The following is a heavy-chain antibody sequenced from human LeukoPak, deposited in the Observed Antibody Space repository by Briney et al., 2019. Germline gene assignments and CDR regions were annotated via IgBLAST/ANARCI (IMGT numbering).Heavy chain of an antibody. D-gene: IGHD3/OR15-3a*01. J-gene: IGHJ4*02. Sequence: VASVKVSCKASGYTFTGYYIHWVRQAPGQGLEWMGWINPNSGGTNYAQKFQGRVTLTRDTSLSTAYMELSRLRSDDTAVYYCASPKLRWTGDLRGDYYFDYWGQGTLVTVSS. CDR1: GYTFTGYY. CDR3: ASPKLRWTGDLRGDYYFDY. CDR2: INPNSGGT. V-gene: IGHV1-2*02.